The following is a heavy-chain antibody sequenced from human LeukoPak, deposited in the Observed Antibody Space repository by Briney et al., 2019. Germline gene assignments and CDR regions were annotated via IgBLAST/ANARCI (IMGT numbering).Heavy chain of an antibody. D-gene: IGHD2-21*02. Sequence: ASVKVSCKASGYTFTSYAMHWVRQAPRQRLEWMGWINAGNGNTKYSQKFQGRVTITRDTSASTAYMELSSLRSEDTAVYYCARDPVVVTAKSYYYYGMDVWGQGTTVTVSS. CDR3: ARDPVVVTAKSYYYYGMDV. CDR2: INAGNGNT. J-gene: IGHJ6*02. V-gene: IGHV1-3*01. CDR1: GYTFTSYA.